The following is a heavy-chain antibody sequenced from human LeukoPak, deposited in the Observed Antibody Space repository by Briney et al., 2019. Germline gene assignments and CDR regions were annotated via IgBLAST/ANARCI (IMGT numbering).Heavy chain of an antibody. CDR1: GFTFSSYA. Sequence: PGGSLRLSCAASGFTFSSYALHWVRQAPGKGLEWVAVTSNDGRDKHHADSVKGRFTISRDNSKNTLYLQMNSLRAEDTAVYYCAKGIVGADFDYWGQGTLVTVSS. CDR3: AKGIVGADFDY. J-gene: IGHJ4*02. CDR2: TSNDGRDK. V-gene: IGHV3-30-3*01. D-gene: IGHD1-26*01.